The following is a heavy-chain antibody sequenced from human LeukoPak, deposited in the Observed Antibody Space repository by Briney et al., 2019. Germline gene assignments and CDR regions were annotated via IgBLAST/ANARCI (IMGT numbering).Heavy chain of an antibody. CDR1: GGSISSYY. Sequence: SETLSLTCTVSGGSISSYYWSWIRQPPGKGLEWIGYIYYSASTNYNPSLKSRVTISVDTSKNQFSLKPSSVTAADTAVYYCARAEYYDFWSGYRTLPYYFDYWGQGTLVTVSS. CDR2: IYYSAST. J-gene: IGHJ4*02. V-gene: IGHV4-59*01. D-gene: IGHD3-3*01. CDR3: ARAEYYDFWSGYRTLPYYFDY.